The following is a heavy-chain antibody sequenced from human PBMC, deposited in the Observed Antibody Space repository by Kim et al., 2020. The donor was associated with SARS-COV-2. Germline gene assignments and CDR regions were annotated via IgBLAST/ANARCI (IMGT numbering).Heavy chain of an antibody. V-gene: IGHV3-30*02. Sequence: KYYADSVKGRFTISRDNSKNTLYLQMNSLRAEDTAVYYCAKDAGYSCYNYWGQGTLVTVSS. CDR3: AKDAGYSCYNY. D-gene: IGHD5-12*01. J-gene: IGHJ4*02. CDR2: K.